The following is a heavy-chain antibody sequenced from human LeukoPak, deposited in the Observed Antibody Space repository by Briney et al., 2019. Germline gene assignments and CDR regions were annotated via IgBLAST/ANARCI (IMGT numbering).Heavy chain of an antibody. D-gene: IGHD6-19*01. Sequence: GRSLRLSCAASGFPFSSYAMHWVRRAPGKGLEGVAVISYDGRNKYYADSVKGRFTISRDNSKNTLYLQMNGLRPEDTAVYYCARDVEWLVGNDYWGQGTLVTVSS. J-gene: IGHJ4*02. CDR3: ARDVEWLVGNDY. CDR2: ISYDGRNK. CDR1: GFPFSSYA. V-gene: IGHV3-30*01.